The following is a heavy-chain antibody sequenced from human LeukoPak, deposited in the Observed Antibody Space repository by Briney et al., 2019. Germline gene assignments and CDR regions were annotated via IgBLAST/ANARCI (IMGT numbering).Heavy chain of an antibody. CDR3: ARGWGSYYYYMDV. Sequence: GGSLRLSCAASGFTFDDYGMSWVRQAPGKGLEWVSGINWNGGSTGYADSVKGRFTISRDNAKNSLYLQMNSLRAEDTVLYHCARGWGSYYYYMDVWGKGTTVTVSS. CDR2: INWNGGST. J-gene: IGHJ6*03. V-gene: IGHV3-20*01. CDR1: GFTFDDYG. D-gene: IGHD7-27*01.